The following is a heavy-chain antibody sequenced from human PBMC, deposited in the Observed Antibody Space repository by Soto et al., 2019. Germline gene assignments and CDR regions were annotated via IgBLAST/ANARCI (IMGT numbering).Heavy chain of an antibody. Sequence: QVQLQESGPGLVKPSETLSLTCTVSGGSISSYYWSWIRQPPGKGLEWIGYIYSSGSTNYNPSLKGRVTMSLDTSKNQVSLNVTSVTAAETAVYYCAATPRYWGQGRLVTVSS. CDR3: AATPRY. CDR2: IYSSGST. CDR1: GGSISSYY. V-gene: IGHV4-59*01. J-gene: IGHJ4*02. D-gene: IGHD1-26*01.